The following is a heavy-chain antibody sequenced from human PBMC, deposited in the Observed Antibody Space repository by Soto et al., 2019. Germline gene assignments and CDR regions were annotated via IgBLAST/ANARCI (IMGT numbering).Heavy chain of an antibody. V-gene: IGHV3-30*18. D-gene: IGHD6-19*01. Sequence: VQLVESGGGVVQPGRSLRLSCAASGFTFSDYAMHWVRQAPGKGLEWVAVVSHDGRNTHYADSVKGRFTISRDSSKNTLYLEMTSLRAEDTAVYYCAKGGREWLVPSDFNYWGQGALVTVSS. CDR2: VSHDGRNT. J-gene: IGHJ4*02. CDR1: GFTFSDYA. CDR3: AKGGREWLVPSDFNY.